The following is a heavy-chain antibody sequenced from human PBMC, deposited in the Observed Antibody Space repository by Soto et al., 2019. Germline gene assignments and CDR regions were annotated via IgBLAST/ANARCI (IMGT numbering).Heavy chain of an antibody. CDR3: ARAAVYCSGGSCYSDSWFDP. J-gene: IGHJ5*02. CDR1: GGTFSSYA. V-gene: IGHV1-69*13. Sequence: ASVKVSCKASGGTFSSYAISWVRQAPGQGLEWMGGIIPIFGTANYAQKFQGRVTITADESTSTAYMELSSLRSEDTAVYYCARAAVYCSGGSCYSDSWFDPWGQGTLVTVSS. CDR2: IIPIFGTA. D-gene: IGHD2-15*01.